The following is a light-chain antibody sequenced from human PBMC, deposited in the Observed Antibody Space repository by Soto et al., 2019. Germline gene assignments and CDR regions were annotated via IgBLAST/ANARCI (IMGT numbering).Light chain of an antibody. CDR2: RAS. Sequence: DIQMTQSPSTLSPSVGDRVTITCRASQSISDWLAWYQQKPGKAPKLLIYRASSLKSGVPSRFSGSGSGTEFTLTISSLQPDDFATYYCQQYNTSSRTFGQGTKVEIK. CDR3: QQYNTSSRT. J-gene: IGKJ1*01. CDR1: QSISDW. V-gene: IGKV1-5*03.